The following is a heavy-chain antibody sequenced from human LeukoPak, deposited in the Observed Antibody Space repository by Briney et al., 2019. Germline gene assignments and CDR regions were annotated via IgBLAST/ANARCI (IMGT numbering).Heavy chain of an antibody. V-gene: IGHV3-21*01. J-gene: IGHJ4*02. Sequence: GGSLRLSCAASGFTFSSYSMNWVRQAPGQGLEWVSSISSSGSYKYYGDSLKGRFTIARDNAKNSLYLQMNSLRAEDTAVYYCARDGLDWYHPHDSWGQGTLVTVSS. CDR1: GFTFSSYS. D-gene: IGHD3-9*01. CDR3: ARDGLDWYHPHDS. CDR2: ISSSGSYK.